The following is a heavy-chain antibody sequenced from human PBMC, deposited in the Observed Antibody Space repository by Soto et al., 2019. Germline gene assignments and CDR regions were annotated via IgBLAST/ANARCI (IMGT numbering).Heavy chain of an antibody. Sequence: PGGSLRLSCAASGFTFSSNVMSWVRQAPGKGLEWVSAISGSGSTTYYTDSVKGRFTISRDNSKNTMYLQMNSLTAEDTAVYYCARHYDSSGYYRAPDDYWGQGTLVTVSS. J-gene: IGHJ4*02. V-gene: IGHV3-23*01. CDR3: ARHYDSSGYYRAPDDY. CDR2: ISGSGSTT. D-gene: IGHD3-22*01. CDR1: GFTFSSNV.